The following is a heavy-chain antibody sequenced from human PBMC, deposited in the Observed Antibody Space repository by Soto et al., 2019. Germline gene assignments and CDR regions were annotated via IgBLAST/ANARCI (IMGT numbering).Heavy chain of an antibody. CDR3: SYDVYGAHPYFEP. J-gene: IGHJ4*02. D-gene: IGHD4-17*01. CDR2: IYWDDHK. V-gene: IGHV2-5*02. Sequence: QITLKESGPTLVKPTQTLTLTCTFSGFSLSTSGVGVGWIRQPPGKALEWLALIYWDDHKRYSPSLKSRLTITTDSHKNHFVLTITIRHPVYTATVYFSYDVYGAHPYFEPCGQGTLVTVSS. CDR1: GFSLSTSGVG.